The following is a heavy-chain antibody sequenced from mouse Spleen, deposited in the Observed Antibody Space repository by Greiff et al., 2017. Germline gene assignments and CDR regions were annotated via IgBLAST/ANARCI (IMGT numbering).Heavy chain of an antibody. CDR3: ARSGSYYSYDWFAY. V-gene: IGHV1-64*01. Sequence: QVQLQQPGAELVKPGASVKLSCKASGYTFTSYWMHWVKQRPGQGLEWIGMIHPNSGSTNYNEKFKSKATLTVDKPSSTAYMQLSSLTSEDSAVYYCARSGSYYSYDWFAYWGQGTLVTVSA. CDR1: GYTFTSYW. D-gene: IGHD2-12*01. J-gene: IGHJ3*01. CDR2: IHPNSGST.